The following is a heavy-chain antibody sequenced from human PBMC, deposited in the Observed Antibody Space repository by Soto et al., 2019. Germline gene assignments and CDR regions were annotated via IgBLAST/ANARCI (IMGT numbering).Heavy chain of an antibody. Sequence: HPGGSLRLSCTASGITFSNYAMSWVRQAPRKGLEWVSTISSSGGRPYYADSVKGRFTISRDNSKNTLYLQMNSLRAEDTAMYFCARDVGLDSDDFFAYWGQGTQVTVSS. J-gene: IGHJ4*02. V-gene: IGHV3-23*01. D-gene: IGHD3-9*01. CDR2: ISSSGGRP. CDR1: GITFSNYA. CDR3: ARDVGLDSDDFFAY.